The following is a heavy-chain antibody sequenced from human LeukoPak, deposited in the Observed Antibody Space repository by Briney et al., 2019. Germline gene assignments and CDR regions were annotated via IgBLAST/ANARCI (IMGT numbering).Heavy chain of an antibody. V-gene: IGHV3-23*01. CDR1: GFTFSSYA. J-gene: IGHJ4*02. CDR3: AKHPTTYSSGWYDLWNVGYYFDY. Sequence: GGSLRLSCAASGFTFSSYAVSWVRQAPGKGLEWVSAISGSGGSTYYADSVKGRFTISRDNSKNTLYLQMNSLRAEDTAVYYCAKHPTTYSSGWYDLWNVGYYFDYWGQGTLVTVSS. D-gene: IGHD6-19*01. CDR2: ISGSGGST.